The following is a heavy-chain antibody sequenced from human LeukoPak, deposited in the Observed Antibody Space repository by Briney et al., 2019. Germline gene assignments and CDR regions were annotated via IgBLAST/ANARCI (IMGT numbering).Heavy chain of an antibody. Sequence: SETLSLTCTVSGGSISSSSYYWGWIRQPPGKGLEWIGSIYYSGSTYYNPSLKSRVTISVDTSKNQFSLKLSSVTAADTAVYYCARHLGLRWLWFDPWGQGTLVTVSS. V-gene: IGHV4-39*01. CDR3: ARHLGLRWLWFDP. CDR1: GGSISSSSYY. CDR2: IYYSGST. D-gene: IGHD4-17*01. J-gene: IGHJ5*02.